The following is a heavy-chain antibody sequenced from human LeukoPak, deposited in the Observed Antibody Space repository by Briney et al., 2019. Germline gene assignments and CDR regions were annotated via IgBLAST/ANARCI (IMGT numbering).Heavy chain of an antibody. V-gene: IGHV4-59*08. Sequence: SETLSLTCTVSGGSISSYYWSWIRQPPGKGLEWIGYIYYSGSTNYNPSLKSRVTISVDTSKNQFSLKLSSVTAADTAVYYCARLGPEWWVFDYWGQGTLVTVS. CDR2: IYYSGST. J-gene: IGHJ4*02. CDR3: ARLGPEWWVFDY. CDR1: GGSISSYY. D-gene: IGHD2-8*01.